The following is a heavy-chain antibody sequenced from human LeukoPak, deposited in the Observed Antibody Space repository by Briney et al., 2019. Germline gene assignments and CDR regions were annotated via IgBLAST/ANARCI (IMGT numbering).Heavy chain of an antibody. D-gene: IGHD4-17*01. Sequence: SETLSLTCTVSGGSFSSGSYYWSWIRQPPGKGLEWIGYIYYSGSTNYNPSLKSRVTISVDTSKNQFSLKLSSVAAADTAVYYCARGGTVTYDYWGQGTLVTVSS. J-gene: IGHJ4*02. CDR1: GGSFSSGSYY. CDR3: ARGGTVTYDY. V-gene: IGHV4-61*01. CDR2: IYYSGST.